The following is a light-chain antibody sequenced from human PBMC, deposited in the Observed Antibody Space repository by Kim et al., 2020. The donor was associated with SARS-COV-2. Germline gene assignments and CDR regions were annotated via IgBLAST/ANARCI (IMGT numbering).Light chain of an antibody. CDR2: GKN. CDR3: NSRDSNDNVV. Sequence: VALGQTVMITCQGDRIRSYYATWYQQKPGQAPLLVIYGKNNRPSGIPDRFSGSSSGNTASLTITGTQAGDEADYYCNSRDSNDNVVFGGGTKLTVL. CDR1: RIRSYY. V-gene: IGLV3-19*01. J-gene: IGLJ2*01.